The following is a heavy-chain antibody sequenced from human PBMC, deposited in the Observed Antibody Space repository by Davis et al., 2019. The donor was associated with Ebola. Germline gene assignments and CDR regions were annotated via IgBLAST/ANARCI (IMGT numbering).Heavy chain of an antibody. CDR2: IAATGDHI. D-gene: IGHD2-2*01. CDR3: ARRILSSSRGGMDV. Sequence: PGGSLRLSCAASGFTFSNYAMYWVRQAPGKGLEWVSHIAATGDHISYADFVEGRLIISRDNAKTSLYLQMNSLRDEDTAVYFCARRILSSSRGGMDVWGRGTTVIVSS. V-gene: IGHV3-48*02. CDR1: GFTFSNYA. J-gene: IGHJ6*02.